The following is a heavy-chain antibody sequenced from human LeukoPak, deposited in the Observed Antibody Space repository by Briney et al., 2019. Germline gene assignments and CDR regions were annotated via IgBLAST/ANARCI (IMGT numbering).Heavy chain of an antibody. CDR3: AREEYYYDSSGYYYDY. CDR2: IIPILGIA. CDR1: GGTFISYA. D-gene: IGHD3-22*01. Sequence: SSVKVSCKASGGTFISYAISWVRQAPGQGLEWMGRIIPILGIANYAQKFQGRVTITADKSTSTAYMELSSLRSEDTAVYYCAREEYYYDSSGYYYDYWGQGTLVTVSS. V-gene: IGHV1-69*04. J-gene: IGHJ4*02.